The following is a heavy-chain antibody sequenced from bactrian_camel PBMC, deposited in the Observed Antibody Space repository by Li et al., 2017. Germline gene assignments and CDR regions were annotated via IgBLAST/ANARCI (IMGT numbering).Heavy chain of an antibody. CDR3: AKSYQFDSVTFGY. CDR1: GFTFSSYA. J-gene: IGHJ6*01. CDR2: INSGGGST. V-gene: IGHV3S40*01. Sequence: VQLVESGGGLVQPGGSLRLSCAASGFTFSSYAMFWVRQAPGKGLEWVSAINSGGGSTYYADSVKGRFTISRDNAKNTVYLQMNSLKSEDTALYYCAKSYQFDSVTFGYWGQGTQVTVS. D-gene: IGHD4*01.